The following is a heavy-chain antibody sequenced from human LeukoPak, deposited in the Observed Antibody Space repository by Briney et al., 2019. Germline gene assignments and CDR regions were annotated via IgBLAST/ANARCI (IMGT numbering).Heavy chain of an antibody. CDR1: GFTFSSYD. Sequence: PGRSLRLSCAASGFTFSSYDMHWVRQATGKGREWVSAICTAGDTYYPGSVKGRFTISRENAKNSLYLQMNSLRAGDTAVYYCARASDFWSGYYDVWGQGTTVTVSS. CDR2: ICTAGDT. CDR3: ARASDFWSGYYDV. V-gene: IGHV3-13*01. D-gene: IGHD3-3*01. J-gene: IGHJ6*02.